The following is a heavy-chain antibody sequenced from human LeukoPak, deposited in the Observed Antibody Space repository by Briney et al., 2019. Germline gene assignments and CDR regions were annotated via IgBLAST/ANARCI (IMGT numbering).Heavy chain of an antibody. J-gene: IGHJ4*02. V-gene: IGHV4-34*01. CDR1: GGSFSGYY. Sequence: KPSETLSLTCAVYGGSFSGYYWSWIRQPPGKGLEWIGEINHSGSTNYNPSLKSRVTISVDTSKNQFSLKLSSVTAADTAVYYCARGGGHRGYCSSTSCYRQFFDYWGQGTLVTASS. CDR2: INHSGST. D-gene: IGHD2-2*01. CDR3: ARGGGHRGYCSSTSCYRQFFDY.